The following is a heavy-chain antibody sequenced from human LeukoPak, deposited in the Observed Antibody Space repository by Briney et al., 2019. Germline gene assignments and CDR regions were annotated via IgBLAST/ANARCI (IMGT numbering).Heavy chain of an antibody. CDR3: ARVRYRLAETYIDY. D-gene: IGHD3-16*01. CDR2: INPNSGDT. Sequence: GASVKVSRKASGGTFSNYAISWVRQAPGQGLEWMGWINPNSGDTNYAQKFQGRVTMTRDTSISTAYMELSRLRSDDTAVYYCARVRYRLAETYIDYWGQGTLVTVSS. CDR1: GGTFSNYA. J-gene: IGHJ4*02. V-gene: IGHV1-2*02.